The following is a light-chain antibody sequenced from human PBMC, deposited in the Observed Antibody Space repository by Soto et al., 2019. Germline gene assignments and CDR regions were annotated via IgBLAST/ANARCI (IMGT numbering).Light chain of an antibody. J-gene: IGKJ1*01. CDR1: QSLLHIAGQTH. CDR3: QQYNSYST. CDR2: EVS. V-gene: IGKV2D-29*02. Sequence: DVVMTQAPLSLSVTPGQPASISCRSSQSLLHIAGQTHLFWYLQKPGQSPQLLIYEVSNRFSGVPDRFSGSGSGTDFTLTISRVEAEDVGLYYCQQYNSYSTFGQGTRWIS.